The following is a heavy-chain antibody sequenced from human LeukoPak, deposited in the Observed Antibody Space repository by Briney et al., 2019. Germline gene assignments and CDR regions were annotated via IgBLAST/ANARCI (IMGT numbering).Heavy chain of an antibody. Sequence: GGSLRLSCAASGFTFSDYWMSWVRQAPGKGLEWVANIKYHGSDEHYVDSVRGRFTISRDNAKNSLFLQMNSLRAEDTAVYYCARIGGSGLYWDYWGQGSLVTVSS. V-gene: IGHV3-7*01. CDR2: IKYHGSDE. CDR3: ARIGGSGLYWDY. D-gene: IGHD3-10*01. J-gene: IGHJ4*02. CDR1: GFTFSDYW.